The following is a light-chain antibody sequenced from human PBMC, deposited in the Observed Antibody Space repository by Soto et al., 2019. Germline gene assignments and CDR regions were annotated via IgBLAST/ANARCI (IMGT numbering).Light chain of an antibody. CDR2: DAS. CDR1: QSISSW. J-gene: IGKJ1*01. V-gene: IGKV1-5*01. CDR3: QQYNTYPET. Sequence: DMQMTQYPSTLSASVGDRVTITCLASQSISSWLAWYQQKAGKAPKLLIYDASTLESGVPSRFSGSGSGTEFTLTITSLQPDDFATYYCQQYNTYPETFGQGTKVDIK.